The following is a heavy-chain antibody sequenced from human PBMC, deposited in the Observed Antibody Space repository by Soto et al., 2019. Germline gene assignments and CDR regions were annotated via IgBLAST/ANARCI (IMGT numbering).Heavy chain of an antibody. CDR3: SRVAYGNGWIYDY. J-gene: IGHJ4*01. Sequence: GGSLRLSCAASGFTFSSYWMSWVRQAPGKGLEWVVNIKQDGSEKYYMDSVRGRFTVSRDNAKNSLYLQMSSLRAEDTAVYFCSRVAYGNGWIYDYWGQGSLVTVSS. V-gene: IGHV3-7*01. D-gene: IGHD6-19*01. CDR2: IKQDGSEK. CDR1: GFTFSSYW.